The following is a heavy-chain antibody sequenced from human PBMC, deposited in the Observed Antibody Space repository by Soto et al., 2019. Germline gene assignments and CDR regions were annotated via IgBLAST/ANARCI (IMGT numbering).Heavy chain of an antibody. D-gene: IGHD2-21*01. CDR3: ARVVVTPPSAYYGMDV. CDR2: ISAYNGNT. Sequence: ASVKVSCKASGCTFPSYGISWVRQAPGQGLEWMGWISAYNGNTNYAQKLQGRVTMTTDTSTSTAYMELRSLRSDDTAVYYCARVVVTPPSAYYGMDVWGQGTTVTVSS. CDR1: GCTFPSYG. J-gene: IGHJ6*02. V-gene: IGHV1-18*01.